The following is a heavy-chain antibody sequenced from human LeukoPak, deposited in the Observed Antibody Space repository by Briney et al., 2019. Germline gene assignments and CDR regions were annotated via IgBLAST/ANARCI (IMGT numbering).Heavy chain of an antibody. CDR3: ARGDRGFSAYYFDY. V-gene: IGHV6-1*01. CDR1: GDSVSSNSAA. D-gene: IGHD6-25*01. Sequence: SQTLSLTFAISGDSVSSNSAAWNWIRQSPSRGLEWLGRTYYRSKWHNDYAVFVKSRITINPDPSKNQFSLQLNSVTPEDTAVYYCARGDRGFSAYYFDYWGQGTLVTVSS. J-gene: IGHJ4*02. CDR2: TYYRSKWHN.